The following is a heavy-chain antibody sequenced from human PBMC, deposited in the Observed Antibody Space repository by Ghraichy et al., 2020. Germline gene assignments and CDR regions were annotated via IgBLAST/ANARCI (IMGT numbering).Heavy chain of an antibody. D-gene: IGHD3-3*01. J-gene: IGHJ4*02. CDR2: ISYDGDNK. CDR1: GFTFNSYA. V-gene: IGHV3-30-3*01. CDR3: ARAATKMEWLFFGALDY. Sequence: GGSLRLSCEASGFTFNSYAVHWVRQAPGKGLEWVTTISYDGDNKYYVDSVKGRFTISRDNSKNTLYLQMNSLRPEDSAVYYCARAATKMEWLFFGALDYWGQGTLVIVTS.